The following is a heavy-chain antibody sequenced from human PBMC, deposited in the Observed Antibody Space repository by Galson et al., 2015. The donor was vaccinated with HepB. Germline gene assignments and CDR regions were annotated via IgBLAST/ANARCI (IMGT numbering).Heavy chain of an antibody. D-gene: IGHD3-10*01. J-gene: IGHJ6*02. CDR2: ISSSSSTI. CDR1: GFTFSRYS. CDR3: ARFVGFGGVLSV. Sequence: SLRLSCAASGFTFSRYSMNWVRQAPGKGLEWVSYISSSSSTIYYADSVKGRFTISRDNAKNSLYLQMNSLRDEDTAVYYCARFVGFGGVLSVWGQGTTVTVSS. V-gene: IGHV3-48*02.